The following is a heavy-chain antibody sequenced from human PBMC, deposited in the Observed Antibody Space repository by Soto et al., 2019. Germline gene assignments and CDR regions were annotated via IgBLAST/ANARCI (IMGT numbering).Heavy chain of an antibody. D-gene: IGHD6-25*01. CDR2: IKQDGSEK. Sequence: GGSLRLSCAASGFTFSSYWMSWVRQAPGKGLEWVANIKQDGSEKYYVDSVKGRFTISRDNAKNSLYLQMNSLRAEDTAVYYCPRVRRAPADYYGMDVWGQGTTVTVSS. V-gene: IGHV3-7*03. J-gene: IGHJ6*02. CDR3: PRVRRAPADYYGMDV. CDR1: GFTFSSYW.